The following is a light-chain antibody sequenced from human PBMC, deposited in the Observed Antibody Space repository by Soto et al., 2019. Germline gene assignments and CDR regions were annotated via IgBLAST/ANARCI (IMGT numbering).Light chain of an antibody. CDR1: SSNIGSNY. CDR3: AAWDDSLSGYV. V-gene: IGLV1-47*01. CDR2: RNN. J-gene: IGLJ1*01. Sequence: QSVLTQPPSASXTPGQRVTISCSGSSSNIGSNYVYWYQQLPGTAPKLLIYRNNQRPSGVPVRFSGSKSGTSASLAISGLRSEDEADYYCAAWDDSLSGYVFGTGTKVTVL.